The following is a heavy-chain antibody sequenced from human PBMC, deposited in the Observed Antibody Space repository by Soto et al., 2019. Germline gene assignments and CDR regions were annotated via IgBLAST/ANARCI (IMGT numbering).Heavy chain of an antibody. CDR1: GFTFNSYA. J-gene: IGHJ4*02. D-gene: IGHD2-2*01. V-gene: IGHV3-23*01. Sequence: GGSLRLSCAASGFTFNSYAMGWVRQAPGKGLERVSAITGSGSDTYYVDSVKGRFTISRDNSKNTLYLQMNSLRAEDTAIFYCAKLGSSSWSPHYYFDYWGQGTLVTVSS. CDR2: ITGSGSDT. CDR3: AKLGSSSWSPHYYFDY.